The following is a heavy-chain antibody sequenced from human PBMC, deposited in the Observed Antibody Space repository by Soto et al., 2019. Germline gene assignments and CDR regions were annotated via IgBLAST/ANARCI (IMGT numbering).Heavy chain of an antibody. CDR3: ARMGSGPAYYYYGMDV. CDR2: IFSNDEK. V-gene: IGHV2-26*01. J-gene: IGHJ6*02. Sequence: QVTLKESGPVLVKPTETLTLTCTVYGFSLSNARMGVSWIRQPPGKALEWLAHIFSNDEKSYSTSLKSRLTITKDTSKSQVVLTMTNMDPVDTATYYCARMGSGPAYYYYGMDVWGQGTTVTVSS. CDR1: GFSLSNARMG.